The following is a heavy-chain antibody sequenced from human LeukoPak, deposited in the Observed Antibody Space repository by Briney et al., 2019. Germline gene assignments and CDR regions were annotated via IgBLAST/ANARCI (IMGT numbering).Heavy chain of an antibody. D-gene: IGHD6-19*01. CDR1: GFTFDDYA. Sequence: PSRSLGLSCAASGFTFDDYAMHWVRQAPGKGLEWVSGISWNSGSIGYADSVKGRFTISRDNAKNSLYLQMNSLRAEDTALYYCAKSAPSSVAGNFDYWGQGTLVTVSS. V-gene: IGHV3-9*01. CDR3: AKSAPSSVAGNFDY. CDR2: ISWNSGSI. J-gene: IGHJ4*02.